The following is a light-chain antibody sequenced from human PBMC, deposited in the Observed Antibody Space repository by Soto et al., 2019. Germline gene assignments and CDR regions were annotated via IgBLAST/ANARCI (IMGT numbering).Light chain of an antibody. CDR3: QQYNFWPT. V-gene: IGKV3-15*01. CDR1: QRIGSN. J-gene: IGKJ1*01. Sequence: EIVMTQSPATLSVSPGETATLSCRASQRIGSNLAWYQQKPGQAPGLLIYGASPRATGVPDRFSGSGSGTEFTLTISSLQSEDIAVYYCQQYNFWPTFGQGTKVDIK. CDR2: GAS.